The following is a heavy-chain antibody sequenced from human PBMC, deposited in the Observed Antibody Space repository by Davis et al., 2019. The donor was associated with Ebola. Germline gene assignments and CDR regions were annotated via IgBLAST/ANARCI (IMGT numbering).Heavy chain of an antibody. J-gene: IGHJ4*02. D-gene: IGHD3-22*01. CDR2: IYWDDDK. CDR3: AHMYYYDSSGYYRYYFDY. Sequence: SGPTLVKPTQTLTLTCTFSGFSLTTRGVGVGWIRQPPGKALEWLALIYWDDDKRYRPSLKSRLTITKDTSKNQVVLTMTNMDPVDTATYYCAHMYYYDSSGYYRYYFDYWGQGTLVTVSS. V-gene: IGHV2-5*02. CDR1: GFSLTTRGVG.